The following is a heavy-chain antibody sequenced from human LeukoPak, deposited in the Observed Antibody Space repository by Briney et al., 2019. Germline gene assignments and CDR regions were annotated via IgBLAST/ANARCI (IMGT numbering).Heavy chain of an antibody. CDR2: IYHSGTT. V-gene: IGHV4-4*02. CDR3: ARRRGYGLDY. Sequence: SETLSLTCAVSGGSISSYNWWSWVRQPPGKGLEWIGEIYHSGTTYYNPSLKSRVTISVDTSKNQFSLKLNSVTAADTAVYYCARRRGYGLDYWGQGTLVTVSS. J-gene: IGHJ4*02. D-gene: IGHD2-15*01. CDR1: GGSISSYNW.